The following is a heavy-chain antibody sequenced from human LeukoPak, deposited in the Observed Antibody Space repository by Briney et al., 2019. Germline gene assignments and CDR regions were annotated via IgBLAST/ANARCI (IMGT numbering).Heavy chain of an antibody. J-gene: IGHJ4*02. CDR1: GGSVSSGSYY. Sequence: SETLSLTCTVSGGSVSSGSYYWSWIREPPGKGLEWIGEMHQSGIINYNPSLKSRVTMSLDKAKKQFSLKLSSVTAADTSVYFCASADYYRIDFWGQGTLVTVSS. V-gene: IGHV4-61*01. D-gene: IGHD3-10*01. CDR2: MHQSGII. CDR3: ASADYYRIDF.